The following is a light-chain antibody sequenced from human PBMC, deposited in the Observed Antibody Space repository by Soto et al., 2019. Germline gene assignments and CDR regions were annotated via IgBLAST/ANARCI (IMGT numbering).Light chain of an antibody. Sequence: QSVLTQPASVSGSPGQSITISCTGTSGDVGAYNYVSWYQQHPGKAPRLMIYDVSNRPSGASNRFSGSKSGNTASLTISGLQAEVEADYYFSSFSNTYSYVFGTGTKLTVL. V-gene: IGLV2-14*01. CDR3: SSFSNTYSYV. CDR2: DVS. CDR1: SGDVGAYNY. J-gene: IGLJ1*01.